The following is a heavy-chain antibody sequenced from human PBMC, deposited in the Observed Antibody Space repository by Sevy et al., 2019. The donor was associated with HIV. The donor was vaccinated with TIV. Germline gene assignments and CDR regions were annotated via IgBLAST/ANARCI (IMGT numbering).Heavy chain of an antibody. CDR1: GFTFSSYA. CDR2: FSASGGST. CDR3: AKAGTTGYYYYGMDV. J-gene: IGHJ6*02. V-gene: IGHV3-23*01. Sequence: GGSLRLSCAASGFTFSSYAMSWVRQAPGQGLEWVSGFSASGGSTKYADSVKGRFTISRDNSKNTLSLQMNSLRAEDTAVYYCAKAGTTGYYYYGMDVWGQGTTVTVSS. D-gene: IGHD4-4*01.